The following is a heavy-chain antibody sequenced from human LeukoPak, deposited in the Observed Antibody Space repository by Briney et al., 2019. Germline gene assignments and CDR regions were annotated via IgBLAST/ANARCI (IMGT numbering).Heavy chain of an antibody. Sequence: GGSLRLSCVGSGFTFRSHAMSWVRQAPEKGLEFVSGIYENGGTTYYADSVKGRFSISRDSSKNTLYLQMDSLRGEDTAVYYCAKSSYYDSSGYYREYYFDYWGQGTLVTVSS. J-gene: IGHJ4*02. CDR1: GFTFRSHA. CDR2: IYENGGTT. V-gene: IGHV3-23*01. D-gene: IGHD3-22*01. CDR3: AKSSYYDSSGYYREYYFDY.